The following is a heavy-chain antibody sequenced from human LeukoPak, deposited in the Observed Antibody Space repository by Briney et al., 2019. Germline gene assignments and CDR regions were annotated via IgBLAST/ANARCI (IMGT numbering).Heavy chain of an antibody. J-gene: IGHJ6*03. Sequence: SGPTLVNPTQTLTLTCTFSGFSLSTSGMCVSWIRQHPGKALEWLARVDWDDDKYYSTSLKTRLTISKDTSKNQVVLTMTNMDPVDTATYYCARMAMVRGVNYYYYYYMDVWGKGTTVTISS. V-gene: IGHV2-70*11. CDR3: ARMAMVRGVNYYYYYYMDV. D-gene: IGHD3-10*01. CDR2: VDWDDDK. CDR1: GFSLSTSGMC.